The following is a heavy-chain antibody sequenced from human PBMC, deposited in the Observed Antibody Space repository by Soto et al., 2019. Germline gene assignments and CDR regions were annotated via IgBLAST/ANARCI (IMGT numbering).Heavy chain of an antibody. CDR2: IKGRGDKT. CDR1: VFTLSGHA. V-gene: IGHV3-23*01. Sequence: WGSLRISCASSVFTLSGHAMNWFRQAPGKGPDSVSTIKGRGDKTFYADSVKGRFTLSRDDSKNTLFLQMNSLRAEDTAMYYCAKADGCAAGTCYTGNYWFFDLWGSGNLVT. J-gene: IGHJ2*01. D-gene: IGHD2-2*02. CDR3: AKADGCAAGTCYTGNYWFFDL.